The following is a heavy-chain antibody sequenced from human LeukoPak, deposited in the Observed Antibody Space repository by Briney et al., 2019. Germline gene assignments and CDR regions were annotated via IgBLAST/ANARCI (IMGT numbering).Heavy chain of an antibody. J-gene: IGHJ4*02. CDR3: ARPGEYCSGGSCPFDN. V-gene: IGHV3-48*03. CDR2: ISSSGNTI. Sequence: GGSLRLSCAASGFTFSRYEMNWVRQAPGKGLVWVSYISSSGNTIYYTDSVKGRFTISRDNAKNTLYLQMNSLRAEDTAVYYCARPGEYCSGGSCPFDNWGQGTLVTVSS. D-gene: IGHD2-15*01. CDR1: GFTFSRYE.